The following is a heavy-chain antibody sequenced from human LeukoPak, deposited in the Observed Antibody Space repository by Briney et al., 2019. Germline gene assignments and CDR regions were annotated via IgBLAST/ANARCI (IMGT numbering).Heavy chain of an antibody. J-gene: IGHJ4*02. CDR2: ISSSSDYI. CDR3: ARSYCSTSSCYASDY. V-gene: IGHV3-21*01. Sequence: KSGGSLRLSCVASGFTFSWFSMNWVRQAPGKGLEWVSSISSSSDYIYYADSLEGRFTISRDNARNSLYLHMDSLRAEDTAAYYCARSYCSTSSCYASDYWGQGTVVTVSS. CDR1: GFTFSWFS. D-gene: IGHD2-2*01.